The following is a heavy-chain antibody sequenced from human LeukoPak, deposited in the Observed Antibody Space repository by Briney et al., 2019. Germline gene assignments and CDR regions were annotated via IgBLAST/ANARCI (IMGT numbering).Heavy chain of an antibody. J-gene: IGHJ4*02. D-gene: IGHD1-26*01. CDR2: ISSSSSYI. V-gene: IGHV3-21*04. Sequence: PGGSLRLSCAASGFALSSHWMNWVRQAPGKGLEWVSSISSSSSYIYYADSVKGRFTISRDNSKNTLYLQMNSLRAEDTAVYYCAKVRDEWELPDYWGQGTLVTVSS. CDR3: AKVRDEWELPDY. CDR1: GFALSSHW.